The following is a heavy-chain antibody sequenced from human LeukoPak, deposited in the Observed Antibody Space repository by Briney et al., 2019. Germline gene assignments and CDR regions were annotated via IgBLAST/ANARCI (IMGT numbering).Heavy chain of an antibody. CDR1: GDSISGYC. J-gene: IGHJ5*02. Sequence: PSETLSLTCTVSGDSISGYCWSWIRQPAGKGLEWIGRIYSSGSTKYNPSLKSRVTMPVDTSKNQFSLKLSSMTAADTAVYYCARDRVYYYGSGVFDPWGQGTLVTVSS. D-gene: IGHD3-10*01. CDR3: ARDRVYYYGSGVFDP. CDR2: IYSSGST. V-gene: IGHV4-4*07.